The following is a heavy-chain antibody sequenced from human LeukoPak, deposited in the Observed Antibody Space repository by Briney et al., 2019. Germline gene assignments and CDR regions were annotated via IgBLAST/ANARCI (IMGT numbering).Heavy chain of an antibody. J-gene: IGHJ5*02. CDR3: ARHGGWWFDP. V-gene: IGHV4-39*01. Sequence: SETLSLTCTVSGGSISSSSYYWGWIRQPPGKGPEWIGSIYDSGTTYYNPSLKSRVTISVDTSKNQFSLKLSSVTAADTVVYYCARHGGWWFDPWGQGTLVTVSS. CDR1: GGSISSSSYY. CDR2: IYDSGTT. D-gene: IGHD3-16*01.